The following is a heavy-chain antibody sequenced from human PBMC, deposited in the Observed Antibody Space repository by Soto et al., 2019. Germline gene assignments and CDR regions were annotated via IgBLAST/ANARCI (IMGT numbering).Heavy chain of an antibody. D-gene: IGHD3-3*01. CDR1: EFTFSSSA. CDR3: AKNRGDFWGDDYAYFDYGMDV. V-gene: IGHV3-30-3*02. Sequence: QVRLVESGGGVVQPGRSLRLSCVAPEFTFSSSAMHWVRQAPGKGLEWVALISKDGTNEYYADSVKGRFTISRDKSKNTLYLQMNSLRAEDTAVYYCAKNRGDFWGDDYAYFDYGMDVWGQGTTVTVSS. J-gene: IGHJ6*02. CDR2: ISKDGTNE.